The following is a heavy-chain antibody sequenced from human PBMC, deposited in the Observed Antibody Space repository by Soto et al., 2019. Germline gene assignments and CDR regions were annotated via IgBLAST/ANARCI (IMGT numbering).Heavy chain of an antibody. CDR2: ISGSGGST. D-gene: IGHD6-19*01. CDR1: GFTFSSYA. Sequence: GGSLRLSCAASGFTFSSYAMSWVRQAPGKGLEWVSAISGSGGSTYYADSVKGRFTISRDNSKNKLYLQMNSLRAEDTAVYYCSKDDSADRSGWPAASAFDIWGQGTMVTVSS. J-gene: IGHJ3*02. V-gene: IGHV3-23*01. CDR3: SKDDSADRSGWPAASAFDI.